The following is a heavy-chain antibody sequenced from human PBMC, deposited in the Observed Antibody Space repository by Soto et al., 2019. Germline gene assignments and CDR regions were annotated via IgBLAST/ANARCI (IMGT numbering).Heavy chain of an antibody. V-gene: IGHV4-4*02. CDR3: ARDDLYYYDTSGQGVY. D-gene: IGHD3-22*01. J-gene: IGHJ4*02. CDR2: IYHSGST. CDR1: GGSISSSNW. Sequence: SETLSLTCAVSGGSISSSNWWRWVRQPPGKGLEWIGEIYHSGSTNYNPSLKSRVTISVDKSKNQFSLKLSSVTAADTAVYYCARDDLYYYDTSGQGVYWGQGTLVTVSS.